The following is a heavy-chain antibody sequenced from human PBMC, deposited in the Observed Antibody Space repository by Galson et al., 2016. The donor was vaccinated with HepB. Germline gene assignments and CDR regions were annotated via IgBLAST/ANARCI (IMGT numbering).Heavy chain of an antibody. CDR3: ARTGPYVTIFGVIVIPTNGGRYNYGMDV. CDR2: ISYDGTN. V-gene: IGHV3-30-3*01. Sequence: SLRLSCAASGFIFTNYAMSWVRQAPGKGLEWVAVISYDGTNYYADSVKGRFTISRDNSKNTLYLQMNSLRAEDTALYYCARTGPYVTIFGVIVIPTNGGRYNYGMDVWGHGTTVTVSS. CDR1: GFIFTNYA. D-gene: IGHD3-3*01. J-gene: IGHJ6*02.